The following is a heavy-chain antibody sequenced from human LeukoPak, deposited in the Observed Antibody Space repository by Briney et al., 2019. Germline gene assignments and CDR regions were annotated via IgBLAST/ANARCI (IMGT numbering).Heavy chain of an antibody. CDR2: IYPGDSDT. CDR3: ARTLYGDYGRYGMDV. Sequence: GESLKISCKGSGYSFTSYWIGWVRQMPGKGLEWVGIIYPGDSDTRYSPSFQGQVTISADKSISTAYLQWSSLKASDTAMYYCARTLYGDYGRYGMDVWGQGTTVTVSS. J-gene: IGHJ6*02. V-gene: IGHV5-51*01. CDR1: GYSFTSYW. D-gene: IGHD4-17*01.